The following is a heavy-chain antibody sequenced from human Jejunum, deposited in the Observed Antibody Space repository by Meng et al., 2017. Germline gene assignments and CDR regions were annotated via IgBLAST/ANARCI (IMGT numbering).Heavy chain of an antibody. V-gene: IGHV4-31*01. Sequence: QVQLQESGPGLVKPSQTLSLTCTVSGTSISSGGYYWNWVRQLPGKGLEWIGYIFYSGNTNYNPSLKSQVTISVDMSKNQFSLNLTSVTAADTAVYYCARAGLDNGFHFWGQGTLVTVSS. J-gene: IGHJ4*02. CDR3: ARAGLDNGFHF. D-gene: IGHD2-2*03. CDR1: GTSISSGGYY. CDR2: IFYSGNT.